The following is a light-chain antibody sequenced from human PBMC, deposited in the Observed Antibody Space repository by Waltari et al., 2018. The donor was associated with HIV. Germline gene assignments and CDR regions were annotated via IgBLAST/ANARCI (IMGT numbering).Light chain of an antibody. CDR3: QSYDGSLGGYV. J-gene: IGLJ1*01. CDR2: GHA. V-gene: IGLV1-40*01. Sequence: SVLTQPPSVSGAPGQRVTISCTGTISNIGAGYDVHWYQQLPGTAPKLLIYGHANGPSGVPDRFAGSKSGTSASLAITGLQAEDEADYYCQSYDGSLGGYVFGTGTAVTVL. CDR1: ISNIGAGYD.